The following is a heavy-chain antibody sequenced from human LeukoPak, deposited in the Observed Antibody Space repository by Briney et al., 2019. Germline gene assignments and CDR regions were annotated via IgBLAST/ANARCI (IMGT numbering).Heavy chain of an antibody. J-gene: IGHJ4*02. Sequence: SGGSLRLSCAASGFTFSSYYMSWVRQAPGKGLEWVSYISGSSTTIYYSDSVKGRFTVSRDNARNSLYLQMNSLRAEDTAVYYCARDLRKGTTVTDYWGQGTLVTVSS. CDR1: GFTFSSYY. V-gene: IGHV3-48*01. CDR3: ARDLRKGTTVTDY. D-gene: IGHD4-11*01. CDR2: ISGSSTTI.